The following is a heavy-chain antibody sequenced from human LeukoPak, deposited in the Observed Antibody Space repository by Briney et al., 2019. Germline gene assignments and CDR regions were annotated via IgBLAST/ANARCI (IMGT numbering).Heavy chain of an antibody. CDR3: ARGNPGGEYY. CDR1: AGSFISSSHH. J-gene: IGHJ4*02. V-gene: IGHV3-53*01. Sequence: PSETLSLTCTVSAGSFISSSHHWGWIRQAPGKGLEWVSTIYSGGSTYYADSVKGRFTISRDNSKNTLYLQMNSLRAEDTAVYYCARGNPGGEYYWGQGTLVTVSS. D-gene: IGHD1-14*01. CDR2: IYSGGST.